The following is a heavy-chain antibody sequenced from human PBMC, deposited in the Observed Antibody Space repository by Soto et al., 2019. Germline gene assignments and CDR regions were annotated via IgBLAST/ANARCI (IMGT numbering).Heavy chain of an antibody. CDR3: GRVLNGQWYFDY. J-gene: IGHJ4*02. Sequence: EVQLVESGGGLVQPGGSLRLSCGASGFSFSSYWMHWVRQAPGKGLVWVSRINIDESRTSYADSVKGRFTISRDNAKNTLYLQMNILRAEDTAIYYCGRVLNGQWYFDYWGQGTQVTVSS. D-gene: IGHD6-19*01. CDR1: GFSFSSYW. V-gene: IGHV3-74*01. CDR2: INIDESRT.